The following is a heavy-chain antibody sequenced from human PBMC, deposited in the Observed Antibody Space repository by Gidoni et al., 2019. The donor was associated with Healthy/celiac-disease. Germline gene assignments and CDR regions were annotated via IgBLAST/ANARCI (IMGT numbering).Heavy chain of an antibody. Sequence: ELQLVESGGGLVQPGGSLRLSCAASGFTFSSYWMSWVRQAPGKGLEWVANIKQDGSEKYYVDSVKGRFTISRDNAKNSLYLQMNSLRAEDTAVYYCARQPYDFWSGYFYWGQGTLVTVSS. V-gene: IGHV3-7*01. CDR3: ARQPYDFWSGYFY. CDR1: GFTFSSYW. CDR2: IKQDGSEK. D-gene: IGHD3-3*01. J-gene: IGHJ4*02.